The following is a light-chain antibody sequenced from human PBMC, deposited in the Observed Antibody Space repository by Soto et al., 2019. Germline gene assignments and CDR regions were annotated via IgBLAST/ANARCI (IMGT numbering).Light chain of an antibody. CDR1: QGIYSW. V-gene: IGKV1-12*01. CDR3: QQLNSFPLT. Sequence: DIQMTQSPSSVSASVGDRVTITCRASQGIYSWIAWYQQKPGRAPKLLIYAASSLQSGVPVRFSGSGSGTDFILTISSVQPEEVATYYCQQLNSFPLTVGQGTRLEI. J-gene: IGKJ5*01. CDR2: AAS.